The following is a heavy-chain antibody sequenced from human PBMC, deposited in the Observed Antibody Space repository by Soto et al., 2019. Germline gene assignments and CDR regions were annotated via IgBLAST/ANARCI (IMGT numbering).Heavy chain of an antibody. Sequence: GGSLRLSCAASGFSVSDYYMGWIRQAPGKGLEWISYISRTGSAIYYADSVKGRFTISRDTAKNSLFLQMDSLRADDTAVYYCARDKIGFRYYFDYWGQGTLVTVSS. CDR2: ISRTGSAI. CDR1: GFSVSDYY. CDR3: ARDKIGFRYYFDY. J-gene: IGHJ4*02. V-gene: IGHV3-11*01. D-gene: IGHD2-21*01.